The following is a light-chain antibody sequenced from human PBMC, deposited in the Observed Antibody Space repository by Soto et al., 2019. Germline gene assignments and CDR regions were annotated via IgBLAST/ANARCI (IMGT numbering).Light chain of an antibody. V-gene: IGLV2-11*01. CDR2: DVS. J-gene: IGLJ2*01. Sequence: QSVLTQPRSVSGSPGQSVTISCTGTSSDVGGYNYVSWYQQHPGKAPRLMIYDVSKRPSGVPDRCSGAKSGNTASLTISELQAADEADYYCCSYAGTVVFGGVTKLTVL. CDR1: SSDVGGYNY. CDR3: CSYAGTVV.